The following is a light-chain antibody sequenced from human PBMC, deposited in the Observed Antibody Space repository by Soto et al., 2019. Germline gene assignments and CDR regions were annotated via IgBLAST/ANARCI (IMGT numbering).Light chain of an antibody. CDR2: EAT. V-gene: IGLV2-23*01. CDR1: SNDVGRFNL. Sequence: QSALTQPASVSGSPGQSITISCSGTSNDVGRFNLVSWYQQHPGKVPKLMIYEATKRPSGVSNRFSGSKSGNTASMTISGLQAEDEADYYCCSYARSSTVVFGGGTKLTVL. CDR3: CSYARSSTVV. J-gene: IGLJ2*01.